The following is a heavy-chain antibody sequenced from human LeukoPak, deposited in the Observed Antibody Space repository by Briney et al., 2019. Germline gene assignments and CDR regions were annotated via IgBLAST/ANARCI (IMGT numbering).Heavy chain of an antibody. CDR2: ISSSSRYI. J-gene: IGHJ4*02. V-gene: IGHV3-21*01. Sequence: GSLRLSCAASGFTFSSYSMNWVRQAPGKGLEWVSSISSSSRYIYYADSVKGRFTISRDDAKNSLYLQMNSLRVDDTAVYYCARSPPLPHWGQGTLVTVSS. CDR3: ARSPPLPH. CDR1: GFTFSSYS.